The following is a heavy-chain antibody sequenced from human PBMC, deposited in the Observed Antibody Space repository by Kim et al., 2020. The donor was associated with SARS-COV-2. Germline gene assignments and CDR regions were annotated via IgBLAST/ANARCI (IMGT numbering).Heavy chain of an antibody. CDR3: ARDFDYHIEY. J-gene: IGHJ4*02. Sequence: GGSLRLSCAASGFTFSTYGMHWVRQAPGKGLEWVAVISYHGSNKYYADSVKGRFTISRDNSKNTLYLQMNSLRAEDTAVYYCARDFDYHIEYWGQGTLVTVSS. CDR2: ISYHGSNK. V-gene: IGHV3-33*05. CDR1: GFTFSTYG. D-gene: IGHD3-9*01.